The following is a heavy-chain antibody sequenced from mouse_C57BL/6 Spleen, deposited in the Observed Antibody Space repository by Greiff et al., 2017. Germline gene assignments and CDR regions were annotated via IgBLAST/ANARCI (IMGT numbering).Heavy chain of an antibody. CDR3: ARGGTGTGYFDY. D-gene: IGHD4-1*01. Sequence: QVQLKQSGAELVRPGTSVKVSCKASGYAFTNYLIEWVKQRPGQGLEWIGVINPGSGGTNYNEKFKGKATLTADKSSSTAYMQLSSLTSEDSAVYFCARGGTGTGYFDYWGQGTTLTVSS. V-gene: IGHV1-54*01. CDR2: INPGSGGT. J-gene: IGHJ2*01. CDR1: GYAFTNYL.